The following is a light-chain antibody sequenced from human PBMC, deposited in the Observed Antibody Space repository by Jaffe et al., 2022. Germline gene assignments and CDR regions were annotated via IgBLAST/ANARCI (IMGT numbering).Light chain of an antibody. V-gene: IGKV3-11*01. J-gene: IGKJ4*01. CDR3: QQRSNGLT. CDR1: QSLSTY. Sequence: EIVLTQSPATLSLSPGERATLSCVASQSLSTYLAWYQQKPGQAPRLLIYDASKRATGIPARISGSGSGTDFTLTISSLEPEDFAVYYCQQRSNGLTFGGGTKVEIK. CDR2: DAS.